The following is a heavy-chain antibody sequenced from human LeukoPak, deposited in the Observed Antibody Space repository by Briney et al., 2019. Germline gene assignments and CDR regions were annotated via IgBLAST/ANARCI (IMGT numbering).Heavy chain of an antibody. CDR3: ARVAPDFWSGSYYYCMDV. D-gene: IGHD3-3*01. V-gene: IGHV4-61*02. CDR2: IYTSGST. J-gene: IGHJ6*03. CDR1: GGSISSGSYY. Sequence: SETLSLTCTVSGGSISSGSYYWSWIRQPAGKGLEWIGRIYTSGSTNYNPSLKSRVTISVDTSKNQFSLKLSSVTAADTAVYYCARVAPDFWSGSYYYCMDVWGKGTTVTVSS.